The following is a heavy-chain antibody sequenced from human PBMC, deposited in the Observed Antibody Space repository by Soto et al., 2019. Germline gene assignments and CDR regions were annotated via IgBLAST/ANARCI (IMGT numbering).Heavy chain of an antibody. J-gene: IGHJ6*02. CDR1: GGSISSGDYY. CDR3: ARDSDTGGVFGNHYYHYGMDV. V-gene: IGHV4-30-4*01. Sequence: PSETLSLTCTVSGGSISSGDYYWSWIRQPPGKGLEWIGYIYYSGSTYYNPSLKSRVTISVDTSKNQFSLKLSSVTAADTAVYYCARDSDTGGVFGNHYYHYGMDVWGQGTTVTVYS. D-gene: IGHD3-3*01. CDR2: IYYSGST.